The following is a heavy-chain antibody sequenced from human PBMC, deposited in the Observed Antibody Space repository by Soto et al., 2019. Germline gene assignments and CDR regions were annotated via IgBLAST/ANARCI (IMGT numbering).Heavy chain of an antibody. CDR1: GYTFTSYA. V-gene: IGHV1-3*01. Sequence: ASVKVSCKASGYTFTSYAMHWVRQAPGQRLEWMGWINAGNGNTKYSQKFQGRVTITRDTSASTAYMELSSLRSEDTAVYYCARAHGDTDYYYYGMDVWGQGTTVTVSS. J-gene: IGHJ6*02. CDR3: ARAHGDTDYYYYGMDV. CDR2: INAGNGNT. D-gene: IGHD4-17*01.